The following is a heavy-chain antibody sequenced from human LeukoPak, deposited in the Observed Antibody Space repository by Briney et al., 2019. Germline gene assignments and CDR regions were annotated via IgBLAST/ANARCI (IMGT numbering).Heavy chain of an antibody. CDR3: ATEVGYYYDSSGYSL. D-gene: IGHD3-22*01. CDR2: IYYSGST. J-gene: IGHJ4*02. Sequence: SETLSVTCTVSGGSISSGDYYWSWIRQPPGKGLEWIGYIYYSGSTYYNPSLKSRVTISVDTSKNQFSLKLSSVTAADTAVYYCATEVGYYYDSSGYSLWGQGTLVTVSS. CDR1: GGSISSGDYY. V-gene: IGHV4-30-4*01.